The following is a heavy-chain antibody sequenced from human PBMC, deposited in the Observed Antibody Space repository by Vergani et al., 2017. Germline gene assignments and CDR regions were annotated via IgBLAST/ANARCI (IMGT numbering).Heavy chain of an antibody. Sequence: QVQLVQSGAEVKKPGASVKVSCKASGYTFTGYYMHWVRQAPGQGLEWMGWINPNSGGTNYAQKFHGRVTMTRDTSISTAYMELSRLRSDDTAVYYCARDLVVVVAATIGDDYWGQGTLVTVSS. J-gene: IGHJ4*02. CDR3: ARDLVVVVAATIGDDY. V-gene: IGHV1-2*02. D-gene: IGHD2-15*01. CDR1: GYTFTGYY. CDR2: INPNSGGT.